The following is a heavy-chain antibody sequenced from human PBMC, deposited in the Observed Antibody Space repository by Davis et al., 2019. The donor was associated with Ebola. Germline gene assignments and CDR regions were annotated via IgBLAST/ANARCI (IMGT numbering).Heavy chain of an antibody. CDR2: INAHSGGT. J-gene: IGHJ4*02. CDR3: ARASFGYNSGWYADY. CDR1: GGTFSSYT. D-gene: IGHD6-19*01. Sequence: AASVKVSCKASGGTFSSYTISWVRQAPGQGLEWVGRINAHSGGTDYAQKFQGRVTMTRDTSITTVYLDLTSLRSDDTAVFYCARASFGYNSGWYADYWGPGSLVTVSS. V-gene: IGHV1-2*06.